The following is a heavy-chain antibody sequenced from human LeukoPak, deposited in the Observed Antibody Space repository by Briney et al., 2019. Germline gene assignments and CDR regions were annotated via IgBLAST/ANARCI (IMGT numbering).Heavy chain of an antibody. J-gene: IGHJ6*02. CDR2: INHSGST. CDR1: GGSFSGYY. Sequence: ASETLSLTCAVYGGSFSGYYWSWIRQPPGKGLEWIGEINHSGSTNYNPSLKSRVTISVDTSKNQFSLKLSSVTAADTAVYYCARDTSIAARQLYYGMDVWGQGTTVTVSS. V-gene: IGHV4-34*01. CDR3: ARDTSIAARQLYYGMDV. D-gene: IGHD6-6*01.